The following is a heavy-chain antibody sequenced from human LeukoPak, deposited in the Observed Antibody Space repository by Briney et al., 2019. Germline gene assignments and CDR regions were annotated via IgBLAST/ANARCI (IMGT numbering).Heavy chain of an antibody. CDR2: IWYDGSNK. CDR1: GFTFSSYG. Sequence: GRSLRLSCAASGFTFSSYGMHWVRQAPGKGLEWVAVIWYDGSNKYYADSVKGRFTISRDNSKNTLYLQMNSLRAEDTAVYYCARGSLGATGHHSDYWGQGTLVTVSS. CDR3: ARGSLGATGHHSDY. V-gene: IGHV3-33*01. J-gene: IGHJ4*02. D-gene: IGHD1-26*01.